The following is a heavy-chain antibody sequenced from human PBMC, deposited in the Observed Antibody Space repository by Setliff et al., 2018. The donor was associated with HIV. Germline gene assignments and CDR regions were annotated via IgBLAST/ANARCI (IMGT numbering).Heavy chain of an antibody. Sequence: SETLSLTCTVSGGSISSRSYYWGWIRQPPGKGLEWIGSIYYSGSTYYNPSLKSRVTISVDTSKNQFSLKLSSVTAADTAVYYCARDPGVLRYFDWLLSHFDYWGQGTLVTVSS. D-gene: IGHD3-9*01. J-gene: IGHJ4*02. CDR1: GGSISSRSYY. CDR3: ARDPGVLRYFDWLLSHFDY. CDR2: IYYSGST. V-gene: IGHV4-39*07.